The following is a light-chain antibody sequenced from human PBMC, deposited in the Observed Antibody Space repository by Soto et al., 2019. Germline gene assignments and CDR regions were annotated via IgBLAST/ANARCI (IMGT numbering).Light chain of an antibody. CDR2: SNN. Sequence: QSVLTQPPSASVTPGPRVTISCSGSNANIGSNTVNWYQQLPGTAPKLLIDSNNQRPSGVPDRFSGSKSGTSAYLAISGFQSEDEADYYCAAWDDSLNGRVFGGGTKLTVL. J-gene: IGLJ2*01. CDR3: AAWDDSLNGRV. V-gene: IGLV1-44*01. CDR1: NANIGSNT.